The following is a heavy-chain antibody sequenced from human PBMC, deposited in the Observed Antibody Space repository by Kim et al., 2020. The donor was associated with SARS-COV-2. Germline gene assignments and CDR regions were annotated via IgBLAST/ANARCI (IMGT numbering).Heavy chain of an antibody. J-gene: IGHJ4*02. V-gene: IGHV3-15*01. D-gene: IGHD6-13*01. Sequence: PVKGRFTISRDDSKNTLYLEMNSLKTEDTAVYYCPTEGDYYSSSWYYFDYWGQGTLVTVSS. CDR3: PTEGDYYSSSWYYFDY.